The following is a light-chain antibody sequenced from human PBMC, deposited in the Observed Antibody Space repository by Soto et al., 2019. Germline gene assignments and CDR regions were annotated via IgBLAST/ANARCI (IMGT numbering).Light chain of an antibody. CDR3: AAWDDSLSGPWV. CDR2: RNN. V-gene: IGLV1-47*01. CDR1: SSNIGSNY. Sequence: QSVLTQPPSASGTPGQRVTISCSGRSSNIGSNYVYWYQQLPGTAPKLLIYRNNQRPSGVPDRFSGSKSGTSASLAISGLRSEDEADYYCAAWDDSLSGPWVFGGGTKLTVL. J-gene: IGLJ3*02.